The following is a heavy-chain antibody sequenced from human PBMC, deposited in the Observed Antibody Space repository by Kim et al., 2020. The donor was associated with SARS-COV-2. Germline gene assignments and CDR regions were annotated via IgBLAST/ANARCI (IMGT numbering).Heavy chain of an antibody. CDR2: IKSKTDGGTT. D-gene: IGHD1-26*01. CDR3: TTDPEWELLPYYYYGMDV. Sequence: GGSLRLSCAASGFTFSNAWMSWVRQAPGKGLEWVGRIKSKTDGGTTDYAAPVKGRFTISRDDSKNTLYLQMNSLKTEDTAVYYCTTDPEWELLPYYYYGMDVWGQGTTVTVSS. V-gene: IGHV3-15*01. CDR1: GFTFSNAW. J-gene: IGHJ6*02.